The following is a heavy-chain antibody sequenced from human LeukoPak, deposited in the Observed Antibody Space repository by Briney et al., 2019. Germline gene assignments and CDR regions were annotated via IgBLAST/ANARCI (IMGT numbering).Heavy chain of an antibody. Sequence: ASVKVSCKASGYTFTGYYMHWVRQAPGQGLEWVGWINPNSGGTNYAQKFQGRVTMTRDTSISTAYMELSRLRSDDTAVYYCAREWGSWYVFDYWGQGTLVTVSS. D-gene: IGHD6-13*01. V-gene: IGHV1-2*02. J-gene: IGHJ4*02. CDR2: INPNSGGT. CDR1: GYTFTGYY. CDR3: AREWGSWYVFDY.